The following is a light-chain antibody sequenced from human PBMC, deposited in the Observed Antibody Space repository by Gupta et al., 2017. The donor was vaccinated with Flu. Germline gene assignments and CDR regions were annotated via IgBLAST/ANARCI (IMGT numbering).Light chain of an antibody. J-gene: IGKJ4*01. CDR1: QSVGNY. V-gene: IGKV3-11*01. CDR2: DVS. CDR3: QQRSNWPPKLT. Sequence: EIVLTQSPATLSLSPGERATLSCRASQSVGNYLAWYQQKLGQTPRLLIYDVSNRATGIIARFSGSGAGTDFTLTISSREPEDFEVYYCQQRSNWPPKLTFGGGTKVEIK.